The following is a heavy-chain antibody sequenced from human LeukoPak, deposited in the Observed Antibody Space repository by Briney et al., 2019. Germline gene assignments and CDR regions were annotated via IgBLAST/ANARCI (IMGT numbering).Heavy chain of an antibody. Sequence: ASETLSLTCTVSGGSVSNDNHCWSWIRQPPGKGLEWIGYVNYSGSTKYNPSLKSRVSTSADTSRSQVSLKLSSVTAADTAVYYCARDRGGFTYGEYYFDYWGQGSLVTVSS. J-gene: IGHJ4*02. CDR3: ARDRGGFTYGEYYFDY. D-gene: IGHD2-15*01. CDR1: GGSVSNDNHC. CDR2: VNYSGST. V-gene: IGHV4-61*01.